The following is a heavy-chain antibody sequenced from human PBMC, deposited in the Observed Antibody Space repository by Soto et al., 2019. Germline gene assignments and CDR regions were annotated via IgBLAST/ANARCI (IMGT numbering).Heavy chain of an antibody. V-gene: IGHV3-30-3*01. CDR3: ARDPTVGRPDYFDY. D-gene: IGHD6-6*01. J-gene: IGHJ4*02. CDR1: GCPFSQYA. CDR2: IGHDAFRS. Sequence: QVQLVESGGGVVQPGRSLRLSCAASGCPFSQYALHWVRQAPGKGLEWVAGIGHDAFRSYYTPSVEGRFTISRDNSNTTLYLEMNSLRPEDTAVYYCARDPTVGRPDYFDYWGQGTLVTVSS.